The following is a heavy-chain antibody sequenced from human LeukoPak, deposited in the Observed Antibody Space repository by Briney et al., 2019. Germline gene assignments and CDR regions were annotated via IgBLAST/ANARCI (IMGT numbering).Heavy chain of an antibody. CDR3: ARGDSSGWYSPTWH. CDR2: ISGSGGTA. V-gene: IGHV3-23*01. CDR1: GFTFSIYA. Sequence: PGGSLRLSCAASGFTFSIYAMSWVRQAPGKGLEWVSAISGSGGTAYYADSVKGRFTISRDNAKNTLYLQMNSLRVEDTAVYYCARGDSSGWYSPTWHWGQGTLVTVSS. J-gene: IGHJ4*02. D-gene: IGHD6-19*01.